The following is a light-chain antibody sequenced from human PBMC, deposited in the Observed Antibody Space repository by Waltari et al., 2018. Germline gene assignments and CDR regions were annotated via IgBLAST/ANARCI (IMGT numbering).Light chain of an antibody. Sequence: DIVMTQSPDSLAVSLGERGTINCKYSPSFLYNSNNKNYLAWYQHKPGQPPKLLIYWASTRESGVPDRFSGSGSGTDFTLTITSLQAADVAVYYCQQYYSTPETFGQGTKLEIK. CDR1: PSFLYNSNNKNY. CDR3: QQYYSTPET. CDR2: WAS. V-gene: IGKV4-1*01. J-gene: IGKJ2*01.